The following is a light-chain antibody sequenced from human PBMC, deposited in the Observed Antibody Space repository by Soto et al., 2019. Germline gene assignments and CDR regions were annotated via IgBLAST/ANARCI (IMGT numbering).Light chain of an antibody. CDR2: ATS. V-gene: IGKV3-20*01. Sequence: EIVLTQSPGTLSLSPGETATLSCRTSQTISRDDLAWYQQRPGQAPRLLVSATSRRATGIPDRFNGYGSGTDFTLTISSLQPDDFATYYCQHYNSYSEAFGQGTKVELK. J-gene: IGKJ1*01. CDR3: QHYNSYSEA. CDR1: QTISRDD.